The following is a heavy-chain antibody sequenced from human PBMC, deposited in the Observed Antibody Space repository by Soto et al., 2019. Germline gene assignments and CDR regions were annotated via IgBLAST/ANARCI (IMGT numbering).Heavy chain of an antibody. CDR3: ARGLEYFQH. CDR1: NGPFSGYY. J-gene: IGHJ1*01. CDR2: ITNSGYT. Sequence: SETLSLTCDVFNGPFSGYYWSWIRQPPGKGLEWIGEITNSGYTNYNPSLKNRVTILIDRSKNHFSLKVTSVTAADTAVYYCARGLEYFQHWGQGTLVTVSS. V-gene: IGHV4-34*01.